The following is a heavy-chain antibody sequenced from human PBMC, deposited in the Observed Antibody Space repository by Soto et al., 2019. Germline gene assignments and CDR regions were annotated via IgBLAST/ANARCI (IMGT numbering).Heavy chain of an antibody. D-gene: IGHD3-10*01. CDR2: ISHSGIT. CDR1: GDPIISDNFY. J-gene: IGHJ6*02. Sequence: SETLALSCAFSGDPIISDNFYWSWTRQPPGKGLEWIGYISHSGITYYTSSLRSRVTLSVDTPNNQFSLRLNSATAADTAVYYCARVPQRGPNLSSGILDVWGQGSTVTVSS. V-gene: IGHV4-30-4*01. CDR3: ARVPQRGPNLSSGILDV.